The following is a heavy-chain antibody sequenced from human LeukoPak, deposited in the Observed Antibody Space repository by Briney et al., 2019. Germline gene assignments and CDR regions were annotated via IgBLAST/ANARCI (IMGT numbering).Heavy chain of an antibody. CDR1: GFTFSDYG. J-gene: IGHJ4*02. D-gene: IGHD1-7*01. CDR3: ARDNLNYPSLKYPDY. V-gene: IGHV3-48*04. CDR2: ISSSSSVI. Sequence: GGSLRLSCAASGFTFSDYGMNWVRQAPGKGLEWISYISSSSSVIYYADSVKGRFTISRDNAENSVYLQMDSLRAEDTAAFYCARDNLNYPSLKYPDYWGQGILVTVSS.